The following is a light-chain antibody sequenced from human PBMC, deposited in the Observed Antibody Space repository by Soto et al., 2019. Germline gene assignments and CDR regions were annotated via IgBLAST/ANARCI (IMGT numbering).Light chain of an antibody. CDR2: DVS. CDR3: SSYTSSNTYV. J-gene: IGLJ1*01. V-gene: IGLV2-14*03. Sequence: QSLLTQPASVSVVPGQSITISCTGTSSDVGGYNYVSWYQHHPGKVPQLMIYDVSNRPSGVSNRFSGSKTGNTASLTISGLQAEDEADYYCSSYTSSNTYVFGTGTKVTVL. CDR1: SSDVGGYNY.